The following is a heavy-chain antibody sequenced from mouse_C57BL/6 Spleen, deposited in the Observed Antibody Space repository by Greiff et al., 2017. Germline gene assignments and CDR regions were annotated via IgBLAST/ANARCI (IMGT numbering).Heavy chain of an antibody. V-gene: IGHV1-52*01. CDR3: ARPYGSSHEGFAF. Sequence: QVQLQQPGAELVRPGSSVKLSCKASGYTFTSYWMHWVKQRPIQGLEWIGNIDPSDSETHYNQKFKDKATLTVDKSSSTAYMQLSSLTSEDSAVYYCARPYGSSHEGFAFWGQGTLVTVSA. CDR2: IDPSDSET. CDR1: GYTFTSYW. J-gene: IGHJ3*01. D-gene: IGHD1-1*01.